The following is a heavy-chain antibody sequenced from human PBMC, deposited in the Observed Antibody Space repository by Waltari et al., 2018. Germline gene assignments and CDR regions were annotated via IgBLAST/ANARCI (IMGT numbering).Heavy chain of an antibody. D-gene: IGHD1-20*01. CDR2: ISTSGTSI. CDR1: GYSISSGYY. V-gene: IGHV3-11*04. J-gene: IGHJ4*02. CDR3: MSSLISGTTL. Sequence: QVQLQESGPGLVKPSATLSLTCAVSGYSISSGYYWGWIRQPPGKGLEWISHISTSGTSIYYADSVRGRFTISRDNTKNSLYLQMNSLRAEDTAVYYCMSSLISGTTLWGQGTLVTVSS.